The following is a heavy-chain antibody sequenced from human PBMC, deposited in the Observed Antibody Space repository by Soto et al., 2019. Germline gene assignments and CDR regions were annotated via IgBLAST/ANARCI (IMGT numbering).Heavy chain of an antibody. CDR2: IFPADSDI. V-gene: IGHV5-51*01. Sequence: GESLKISGQGSRYSFSSSWIAWVRRMPGKGLEWMGIIFPADSDIRYSPSFQGQVTFSADKSISTAYMQWGSLKASDTAMYYCARLASGMDVWGQGTTVTVSS. CDR1: RYSFSSSW. J-gene: IGHJ6*02. CDR3: ARLASGMDV.